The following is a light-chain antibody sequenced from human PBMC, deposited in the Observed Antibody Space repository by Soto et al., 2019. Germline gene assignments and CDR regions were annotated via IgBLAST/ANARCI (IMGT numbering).Light chain of an antibody. J-gene: IGKJ1*01. CDR1: QTISTF. CDR2: RAS. Sequence: DIEMTQSPASLSASVGDRVTISCRASQTISTFLNWYQQKPGTAPRLLISRASSVQSGIPPRFSGSGSGRDFTLTISSLRPEDIVTYFCQHRYSSPPLTFGQGTRVEV. V-gene: IGKV1-39*01. CDR3: QHRYSSPPLT.